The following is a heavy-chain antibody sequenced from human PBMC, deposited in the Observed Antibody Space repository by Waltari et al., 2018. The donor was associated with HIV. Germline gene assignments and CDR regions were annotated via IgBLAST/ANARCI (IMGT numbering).Heavy chain of an antibody. J-gene: IGHJ4*02. CDR3: ARDRGDYAWDY. Sequence: QVQLQESGPGLVKPSETLSLTCTVSGGSISSYYWSWIRQPPGKGLEWIGHIYYSGSTNYHPSRKSRVTISVDTSKNQFSLNLTSVTAADTAVYYCARDRGDYAWDYWGQGTLVTVSS. D-gene: IGHD4-17*01. CDR1: GGSISSYY. CDR2: IYYSGST. V-gene: IGHV4-59*01.